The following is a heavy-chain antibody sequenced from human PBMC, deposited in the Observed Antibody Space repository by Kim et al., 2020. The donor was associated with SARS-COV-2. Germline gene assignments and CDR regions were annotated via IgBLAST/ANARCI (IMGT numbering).Heavy chain of an antibody. V-gene: IGHV1-46*01. Sequence: ASVKVSCKASGYTFTSYYMHWVRQAPGQGLEWMGIINPSGGSTSYAQKFQGRVTMTRDTSTSTVYMELSSLRSEDTAVYYCARERGQYYYDSSGEIDYWGQGTLVTVSS. CDR1: GYTFTSYY. J-gene: IGHJ4*02. CDR2: INPSGGST. CDR3: ARERGQYYYDSSGEIDY. D-gene: IGHD3-22*01.